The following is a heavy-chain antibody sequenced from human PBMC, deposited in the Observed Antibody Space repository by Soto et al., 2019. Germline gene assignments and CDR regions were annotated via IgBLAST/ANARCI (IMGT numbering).Heavy chain of an antibody. CDR1: GGSISSYY. CDR3: ARGAWNRVAPGGAFDM. J-gene: IGHJ3*02. D-gene: IGHD5-12*01. V-gene: IGHV4-59*01. Sequence: SETLSLTCTVSGGSISSYYWSWIRQPPGKGLEWIGYIYHSGSTNYDPSLKSRVTISVDTSKNQFSLKLSSVTAEDTAVYYCARGAWNRVAPGGAFDMWGQGTLVTVSS. CDR2: IYHSGST.